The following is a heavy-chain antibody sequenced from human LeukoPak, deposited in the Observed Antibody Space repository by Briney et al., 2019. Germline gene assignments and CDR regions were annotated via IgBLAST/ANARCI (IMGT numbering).Heavy chain of an antibody. V-gene: IGHV3-30*01. J-gene: IGHJ6*03. Sequence: GGSLRLSCAASGFIFSNFAMHWVRQAPGKGLEWVALISYDGSHTYYADSMKGRFTISRDNSRNVLYLQMTSLRGDDSAVYYCAREEQELVRDYYYYMDVWGNGTTVTVSS. CDR2: ISYDGSHT. CDR3: AREEQELVRDYYYYMDV. CDR1: GFIFSNFA. D-gene: IGHD6-13*01.